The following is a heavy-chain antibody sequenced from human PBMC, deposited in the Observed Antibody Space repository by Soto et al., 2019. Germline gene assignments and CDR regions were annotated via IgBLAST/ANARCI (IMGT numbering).Heavy chain of an antibody. CDR3: ATRFYTSGVLFDY. J-gene: IGHJ4*02. Sequence: SETLSLTCAVSGGSISSGGYSWSWIRQPPGKGLEWIGYIYHSGSTYYNPSLKSRVTISVDRSKNQFSLKLSSVTAADTAVYYGATRFYTSGVLFDYWGQGTPVTVSS. D-gene: IGHD2-2*02. CDR1: GGSISSGGYS. V-gene: IGHV4-30-2*01. CDR2: IYHSGST.